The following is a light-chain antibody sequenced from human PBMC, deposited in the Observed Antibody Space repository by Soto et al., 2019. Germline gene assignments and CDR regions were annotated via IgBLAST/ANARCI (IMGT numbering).Light chain of an antibody. V-gene: IGKV1-5*01. CDR3: QQYYTYWHM. J-gene: IGKJ1*01. Sequence: DIQMTQSPSTLSASVGDRVIITGRASQSISDYLAWYQQKPGKAPKLLIYDASNLESGVPSTFSGSGSGTEFTLTISRLQPDDFATYYCQQYYTYWHMFGQGTKVDIK. CDR1: QSISDY. CDR2: DAS.